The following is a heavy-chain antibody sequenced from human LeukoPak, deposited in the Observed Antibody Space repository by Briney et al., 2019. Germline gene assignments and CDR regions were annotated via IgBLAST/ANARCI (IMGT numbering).Heavy chain of an antibody. Sequence: ASVNVSCKTSGYIFANFGVSWVRQAPGQGLEWMGIINPGGGSATYAQKFQGRVTMTSDTSTSTVYMDLISLRSEDTAVYYCAIDSGFGYFDFWGQGTLVTVSS. CDR3: AIDSGFGYFDF. CDR1: GYIFANFG. D-gene: IGHD1-1*01. J-gene: IGHJ4*02. V-gene: IGHV1-46*01. CDR2: INPGGGSA.